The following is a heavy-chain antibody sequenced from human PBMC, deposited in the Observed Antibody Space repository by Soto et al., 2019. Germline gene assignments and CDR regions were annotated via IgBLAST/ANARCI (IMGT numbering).Heavy chain of an antibody. CDR2: VNAGNDNT. Sequence: QVHLVQSGAEVKKPGASVKVSCKTSGYTFTNNVINWVRQAPGQRLEWMGWVNAGNDNTKWSREFQGRLTLTKDISATTAYMELSSLTSEDTSIYFCAREVPYGYSRFDYWGQGTLVTVSS. D-gene: IGHD5-18*01. CDR3: AREVPYGYSRFDY. J-gene: IGHJ4*02. V-gene: IGHV1-3*01. CDR1: GYTFTNNV.